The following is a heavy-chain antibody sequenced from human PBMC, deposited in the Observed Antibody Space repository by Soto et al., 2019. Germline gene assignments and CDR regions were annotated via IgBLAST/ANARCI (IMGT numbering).Heavy chain of an antibody. V-gene: IGHV3-43*01. J-gene: IGHJ6*02. CDR1: GFTFDDYT. Sequence: PGGSLRLSCAASGFTFDDYTMHWVRQAPGKGLEWVSLISWDGGSTYYADSVKGRFTISRDNSKNSLYLQMNSLRTEDTALYNWAKNNWAGYCSGGNCYSRMDVWGQGNKVTVS. CDR2: ISWDGGST. D-gene: IGHD2-15*01. CDR3: AKNNWAGYCSGGNCYSRMDV.